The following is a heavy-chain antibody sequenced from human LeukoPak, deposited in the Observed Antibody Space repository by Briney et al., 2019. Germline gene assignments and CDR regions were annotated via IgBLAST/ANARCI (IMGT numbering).Heavy chain of an antibody. J-gene: IGHJ4*02. Sequence: SETLSLTCIVSGGSISNYYWNWIRQPAGKGLEWIGRIHTSGSTNYNPSLKSRVTMSVDTSKNQFSLKLSSVTAADTAVYYCARDGGSGWYSYWGQGTLVTVSS. V-gene: IGHV4-4*07. CDR3: ARDGGSGWYSY. CDR2: IHTSGST. D-gene: IGHD6-19*01. CDR1: GGSISNYY.